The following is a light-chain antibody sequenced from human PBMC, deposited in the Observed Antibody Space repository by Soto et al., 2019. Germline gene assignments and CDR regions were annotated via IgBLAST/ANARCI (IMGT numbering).Light chain of an antibody. J-gene: IGLJ3*02. CDR1: SSNIGAGYD. CDR2: GNS. CDR3: QSYDSSLSGWV. V-gene: IGLV1-40*01. Sequence: QPVLTQPPSVSGAPGQRVTISCTGSSSNIGAGYDVHWYQQLPGTGPKLLIYGNSNRPSGVPDRFSGSKSGTSASLAITGLQAEDEADYYCQSYDSSLSGWVFGGGTKLTVL.